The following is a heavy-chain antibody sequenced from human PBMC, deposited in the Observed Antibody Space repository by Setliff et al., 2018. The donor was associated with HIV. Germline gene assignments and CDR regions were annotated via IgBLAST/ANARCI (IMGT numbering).Heavy chain of an antibody. J-gene: IGHJ3*02. CDR1: GYTLTELS. D-gene: IGHD6-19*01. CDR2: FDPEDGNT. CDR3: ATVSHTNVAAHDAFDI. Sequence: GASVKVSCKVSGYTLTELSRHWVRQAPGKGLEWMGGFDPEDGNTIYAQKFQGRVTMTADTSTDTAYMELSSLRSEDTAVYYRATVSHTNVAAHDAFDIWGQGTMVTVSS. V-gene: IGHV1-24*01.